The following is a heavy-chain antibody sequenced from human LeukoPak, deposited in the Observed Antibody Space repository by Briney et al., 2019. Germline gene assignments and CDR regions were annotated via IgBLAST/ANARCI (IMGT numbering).Heavy chain of an antibody. D-gene: IGHD2-15*01. Sequence: PGGSLRLSCAASEFTFRNYGMHWVRQAPGKGLERVAVIWYDGSKKYYEDSVKDRFTISRDNSKNTLYLQMNSLRAEDTAVYYCARDVVSRYFDLWGRGTLVTVSS. J-gene: IGHJ2*01. V-gene: IGHV3-33*01. CDR3: ARDVVSRYFDL. CDR1: EFTFRNYG. CDR2: IWYDGSKK.